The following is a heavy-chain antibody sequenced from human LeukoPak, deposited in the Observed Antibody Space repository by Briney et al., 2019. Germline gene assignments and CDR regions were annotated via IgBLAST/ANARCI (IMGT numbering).Heavy chain of an antibody. V-gene: IGHV1-46*01. Sequence: GASVKVSCKASGYTFTSYYMHWVRQAPGQGLEWMGIINPSGGSTSYAQKFQGRVTMTRDTSTSTVYMELGSLRSEDTAVYYCARDGWHGDYLNYWGQGTLVTVSS. CDR1: GYTFTSYY. D-gene: IGHD4-17*01. J-gene: IGHJ4*02. CDR2: INPSGGST. CDR3: ARDGWHGDYLNY.